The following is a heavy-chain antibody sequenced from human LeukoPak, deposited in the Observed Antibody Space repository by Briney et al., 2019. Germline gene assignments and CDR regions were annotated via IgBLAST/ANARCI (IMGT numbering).Heavy chain of an antibody. V-gene: IGHV3-23*01. Sequence: GGSLRLSCAASGFTFSNYAMSWVRQAPGKGLEWVSVITGSGGSAYYADSVKGRFTTSRDNSNNTLYLQMNSLRAEDTAVYYCARDLHSSANRVRGYFDYWGQGTLVTVSS. CDR1: GFTFSNYA. J-gene: IGHJ4*02. D-gene: IGHD3-10*02. CDR3: ARDLHSSANRVRGYFDY. CDR2: ITGSGGSA.